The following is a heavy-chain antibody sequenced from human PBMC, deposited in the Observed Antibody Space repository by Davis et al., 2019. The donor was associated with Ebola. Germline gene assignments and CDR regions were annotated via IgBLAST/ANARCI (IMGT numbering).Heavy chain of an antibody. CDR2: ISYDGSNK. CDR1: GFTFSSYA. V-gene: IGHV3-30-3*01. CDR3: ARDDRQTVGATRLDP. J-gene: IGHJ5*02. D-gene: IGHD1-26*01. Sequence: PGGSLRLSCAASGFTFSSYAMHWVRQAPGKGLEWVAVISYDGSNKYYADSVKGRFTISRDNSKNTLYLQMNSLRAEDTAVYYCARDDRQTVGATRLDPWGQGTLVTVSS.